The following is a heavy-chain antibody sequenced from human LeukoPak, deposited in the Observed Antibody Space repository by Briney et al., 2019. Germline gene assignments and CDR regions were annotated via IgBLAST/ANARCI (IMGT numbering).Heavy chain of an antibody. Sequence: SETLSLTCSVSGGSMRSDSSFWSWIRQPAGKGLEWIGRIYTSGSTNYNPSLKSRVTISVDTSKNQFSLKLSSVTAADTAVYYCARSQYYDFWSGYYTPFDYWGQGTLVTVSS. V-gene: IGHV4-61*02. CDR3: ARSQYYDFWSGYYTPFDY. J-gene: IGHJ4*02. D-gene: IGHD3-3*01. CDR2: IYTSGST. CDR1: GGSMRSDSSF.